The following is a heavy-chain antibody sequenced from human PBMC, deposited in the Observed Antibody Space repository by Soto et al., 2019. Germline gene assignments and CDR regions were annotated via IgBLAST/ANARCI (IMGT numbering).Heavy chain of an antibody. V-gene: IGHV3-15*01. D-gene: IGHD3-22*01. CDR3: TTVRYDSPPVPFDP. J-gene: IGHJ5*02. Sequence: PGGSLRLSCAASGFTFCSYWMSCVRQAPGKGLEWVGTIKSKTDGGPTDYAAPVKGRFTISRDDSKNTLYLQMNSLKTEDTAVYYCTTVRYDSPPVPFDPWGQGTLVTVSS. CDR1: GFTFCSYW. CDR2: IKSKTDGGPT.